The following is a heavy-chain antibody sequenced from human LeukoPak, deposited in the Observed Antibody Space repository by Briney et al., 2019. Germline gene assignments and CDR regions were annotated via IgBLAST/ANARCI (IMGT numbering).Heavy chain of an antibody. V-gene: IGHV3-7*01. J-gene: IGHJ1*01. CDR3: AKVASTYYDILTGGGGGGVGG. CDR1: GFTFSSYW. D-gene: IGHD3-9*01. Sequence: GGSLRLSCAASGFTFSSYWMSWVRQAPGKGLEWVANIKQDGSEKYYADSVKGRFTISRDNFKNTLYLQMNSLRAEDTAVYYCAKVASTYYDILTGGGGGGVGGWGQGAVVIVSS. CDR2: IKQDGSEK.